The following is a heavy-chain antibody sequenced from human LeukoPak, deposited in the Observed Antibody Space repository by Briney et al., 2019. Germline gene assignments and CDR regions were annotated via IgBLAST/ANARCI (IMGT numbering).Heavy chain of an antibody. V-gene: IGHV3-21*01. D-gene: IGHD1-26*01. Sequence: GGSLRLSCAASGFTFSNCLMNWVRQAPGKGLEWVSSIGTTGNYIYYSDSVKGRFTISRDNAKDSLFLQMNSLRTEDTGVYYCARDSSGWHDRWDYWGLGTQVIVSS. CDR1: GFTFSNCL. J-gene: IGHJ4*02. CDR3: ARDSSGWHDRWDY. CDR2: IGTTGNYI.